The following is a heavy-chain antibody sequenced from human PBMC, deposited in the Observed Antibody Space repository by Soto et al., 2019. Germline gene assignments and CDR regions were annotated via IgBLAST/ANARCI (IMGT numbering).Heavy chain of an antibody. V-gene: IGHV6-1*01. CDR1: GDSVSNKGAA. J-gene: IGHJ4*02. CDR3: ARKGAHYFDS. CDR2: TYYRSKWYN. D-gene: IGHD3-16*01. Sequence: SQTLSLTCAISGDSVSNKGAAWSWIRQSPSRGLEWLGRTYYRSKWYNEYAISVKSRVTVNPDTSKNQFSLQLNSVIPEDTAVYYCARKGAHYFDSWGQGTLVTVSS.